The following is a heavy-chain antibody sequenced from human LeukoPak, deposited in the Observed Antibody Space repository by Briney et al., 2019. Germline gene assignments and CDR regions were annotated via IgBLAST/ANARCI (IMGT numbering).Heavy chain of an antibody. J-gene: IGHJ4*02. Sequence: GGSLRLSCAASGFTFSSYSMNWVRQAPGKGLEWVSYISSSSSTIYYADSVKGRFTISRDNAKNSLYLQMNSLRAEDTAVYYCVSGGSSWFFGYWGQGTLVTVSS. CDR1: GFTFSSYS. D-gene: IGHD6-13*01. CDR2: ISSSSSTI. CDR3: VSGGSSWFFGY. V-gene: IGHV3-48*01.